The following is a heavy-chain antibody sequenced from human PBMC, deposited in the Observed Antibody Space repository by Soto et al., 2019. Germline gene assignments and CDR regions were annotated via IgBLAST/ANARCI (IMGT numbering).Heavy chain of an antibody. CDR2: IIPIFGTA. Sequence: SVKVSCKASGGTFSSYAISWVRQAPGQGLEWMGGIIPIFGTANYAQKFQGRVTITADESTSTAYMELSSLRSEDTAVYYCARAAYYDFWSASGYFDYWGQGTLVTVSS. V-gene: IGHV1-69*13. CDR1: GGTFSSYA. CDR3: ARAAYYDFWSASGYFDY. D-gene: IGHD3-3*01. J-gene: IGHJ4*02.